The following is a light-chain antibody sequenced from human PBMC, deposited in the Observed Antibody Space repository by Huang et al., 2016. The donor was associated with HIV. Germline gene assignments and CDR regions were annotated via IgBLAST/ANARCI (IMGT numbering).Light chain of an antibody. Sequence: IQLTQSPTSLSASVGDRVAIACRASQAIGTYLNWFQQKPGRAPQLLISGVSSLHTGVPSRFIGSGSGTEFTLTSRGLQFDDFATYFCQQSYSALITFGQGTRLEIK. CDR1: QAIGTY. CDR2: GVS. CDR3: QQSYSALIT. V-gene: IGKV1-39*01. J-gene: IGKJ5*01.